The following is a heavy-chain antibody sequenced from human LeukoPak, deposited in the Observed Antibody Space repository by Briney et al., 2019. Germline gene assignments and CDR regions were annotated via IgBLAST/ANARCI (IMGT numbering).Heavy chain of an antibody. V-gene: IGHV3-48*03. Sequence: GGSLRLSCAASGFTFSSYEMIWVRQAPGKGLECVSYISGSGRTIYYADSVKGRFTISRDNSKNTLYLQMNSLRAEDTAVYYCAKGEYGSGYYYMDVWGKGTTVTVSS. CDR1: GFTFSSYE. D-gene: IGHD3-10*01. CDR3: AKGEYGSGYYYMDV. J-gene: IGHJ6*03. CDR2: ISGSGRTI.